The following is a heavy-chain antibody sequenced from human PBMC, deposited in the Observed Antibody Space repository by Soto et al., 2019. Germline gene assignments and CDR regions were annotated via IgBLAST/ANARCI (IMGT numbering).Heavy chain of an antibody. CDR3: AKTPYDFWSSGQYLFDH. J-gene: IGHJ4*02. D-gene: IGHD3-3*01. CDR2: ISGSGGTT. Sequence: GGSLRLSCTVSGFTFGSHAMSWVRQAPGKGLECVSGISGSGGTTFYADSVKGRFTISRDNSKKTLYLQMNSLRAEDTAVYYCAKTPYDFWSSGQYLFDHWGQGTLVTVSS. V-gene: IGHV3-23*01. CDR1: GFTFGSHA.